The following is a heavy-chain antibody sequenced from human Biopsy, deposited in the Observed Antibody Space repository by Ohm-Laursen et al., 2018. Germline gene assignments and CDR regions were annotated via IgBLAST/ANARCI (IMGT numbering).Heavy chain of an antibody. CDR2: IYYSGST. CDR1: GGSISSDY. Sequence: TLSLTCTVSGGSISSDYWRWVRQTPGKGLEWIGYIYYSGSTNYNPSLKSRVTISVDTSKNQFPLRLNSVTAADTAVYYCARATNSTDWPYYYFYGMDVWGQGTTVTVSS. V-gene: IGHV4-59*01. D-gene: IGHD2/OR15-2a*01. J-gene: IGHJ6*02. CDR3: ARATNSTDWPYYYFYGMDV.